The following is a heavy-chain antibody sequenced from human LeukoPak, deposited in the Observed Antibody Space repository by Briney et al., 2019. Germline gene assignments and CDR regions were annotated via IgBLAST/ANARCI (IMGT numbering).Heavy chain of an antibody. V-gene: IGHV1-24*01. Sequence: ASVKVSCKVSGYRLSELSMHWVRQAPGGGLEWMGGFNPEDGETMYAEKFEDRVTLTEDKSTDTAYMELRFLRSEDTAMYFCATDAGGSGGYFYGAFDIWGQGTMVTVSS. D-gene: IGHD3-22*01. J-gene: IGHJ3*02. CDR1: GYRLSELS. CDR2: FNPEDGET. CDR3: ATDAGGSGGYFYGAFDI.